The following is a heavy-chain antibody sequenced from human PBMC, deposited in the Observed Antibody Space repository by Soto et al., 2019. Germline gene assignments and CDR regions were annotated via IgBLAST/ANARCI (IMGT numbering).Heavy chain of an antibody. CDR1: GFSFSHAW. V-gene: IGHV3-15*07. Sequence: EVQLVQSGGGLVKPGVSLRLSCEASGFSFSHAWMNWVRQAPGKGLEWVGRIRSKTDGGTTGFTAPVEGRFTISRDDSKNTLYLQMDSLKTEDTAVYYCTDGMAIWGQGTTVIVSS. CDR2: IRSKTDGGTT. J-gene: IGHJ6*02. CDR3: TDGMAI.